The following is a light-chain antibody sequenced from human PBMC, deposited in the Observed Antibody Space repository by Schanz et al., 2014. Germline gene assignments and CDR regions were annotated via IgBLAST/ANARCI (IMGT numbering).Light chain of an antibody. CDR1: QSVSSSY. V-gene: IGKV3-20*01. J-gene: IGKJ1*01. Sequence: EIVLTQSPGTLSLSPGERATLSCRASQSVSSSYLAWYQQKPGQGPRLLIYDASSRATAIPDRFSGSGSGTDLTLTISRLEPDDFATYYCQEYSTYSQTFGQGTKVDIK. CDR2: DAS. CDR3: QEYSTYSQT.